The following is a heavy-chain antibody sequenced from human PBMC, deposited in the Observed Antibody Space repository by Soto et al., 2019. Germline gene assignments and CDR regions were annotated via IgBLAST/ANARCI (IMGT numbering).Heavy chain of an antibody. Sequence: QLQLQESGSGLVKPSQTLSLTCAVSGGSISSGGYSWSWIRQPPGKGLEWMGYIYHSGSTYYNQSLKSRVTISVDRSKNQFSLKLSSVTAADTAVYYCARADIVVVPAAIRIGWFDPWGQGTLVTVSS. CDR2: IYHSGST. D-gene: IGHD2-2*02. CDR1: GGSISSGGYS. V-gene: IGHV4-30-2*01. CDR3: ARADIVVVPAAIRIGWFDP. J-gene: IGHJ5*02.